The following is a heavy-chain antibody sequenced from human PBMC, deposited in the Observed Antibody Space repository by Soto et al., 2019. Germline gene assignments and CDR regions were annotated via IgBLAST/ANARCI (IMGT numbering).Heavy chain of an antibody. V-gene: IGHV3-23*01. Sequence: GGSLRLSCAASGFTFSSYAMSWVRQAPGKGLEWVSSISSSGGDTYYADSVKGRFTISRDNSKNTLYLQMNSLRAEDTAVYYCARRPSYDRGWFDPWGQGTLVTVSS. CDR2: ISSSGGDT. CDR3: ARRPSYDRGWFDP. J-gene: IGHJ5*02. D-gene: IGHD3-22*01. CDR1: GFTFSSYA.